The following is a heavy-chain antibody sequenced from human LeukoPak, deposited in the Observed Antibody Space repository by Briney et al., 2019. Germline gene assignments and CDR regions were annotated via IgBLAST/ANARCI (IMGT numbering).Heavy chain of an antibody. CDR3: ARVVGIVVVVAASYFDY. V-gene: IGHV4-39*07. CDR1: GCSISSSSYY. J-gene: IGHJ4*02. D-gene: IGHD2-15*01. CDR2: IYYGGST. Sequence: PSETLSLTCTVSGCSISSSSYYWGWIRQPPGKGLEWIGSIYYGGSTYYNPSLKSRVTISVDTSKTQFSLKLSSVTAADTAVYYCARVVGIVVVVAASYFDYWGQGTLVTVSS.